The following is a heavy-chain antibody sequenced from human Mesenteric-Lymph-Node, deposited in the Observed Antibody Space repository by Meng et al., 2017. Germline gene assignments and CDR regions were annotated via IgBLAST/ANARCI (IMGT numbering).Heavy chain of an antibody. D-gene: IGHD1-1*01. J-gene: IGHJ4*02. CDR3: ARVYRLDDVRFDY. V-gene: IGHV4-31*03. CDR1: GGSISSGGCY. CDR2: IYYSGST. Sequence: SETLSLTCTVSGGSISSGGCYWNWIRQHPGKGVEWIGHIYYSGSTYYNPSLKSRVTISVDTSKNQFSLKLSSVTAADTAVYYCARVYRLDDVRFDYWGQGTLVTVSS.